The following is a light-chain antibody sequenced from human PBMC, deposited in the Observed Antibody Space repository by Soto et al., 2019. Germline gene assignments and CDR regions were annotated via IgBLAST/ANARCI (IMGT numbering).Light chain of an antibody. CDR1: QSIKNA. J-gene: IGKJ1*01. CDR3: QQYDNWPWT. Sequence: ERVLTQSPPTLSVSPGESATLSCRASQSIKNALAWYQQKPGQSPRLLIFDASTRATGVPARVSGSGSGTEFTLTITSLQSEDFAVYYCQQYDNWPWTFGQGAKVEVK. V-gene: IGKV3D-15*01. CDR2: DAS.